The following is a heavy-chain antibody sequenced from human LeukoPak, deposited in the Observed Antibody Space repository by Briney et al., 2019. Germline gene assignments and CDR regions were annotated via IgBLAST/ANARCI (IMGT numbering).Heavy chain of an antibody. V-gene: IGHV3-30*18. D-gene: IGHD1-26*01. Sequence: GGSLRLSCAASRFTFSSYDMHWVRQAPGKGLEWVALISYDGSNKYYADSVKGRFTISRDNSNNTLYLQMNSLGAEDTAVYYCAKVLVGATEFPYWGQGTLVTVSS. J-gene: IGHJ4*02. CDR3: AKVLVGATEFPY. CDR2: ISYDGSNK. CDR1: RFTFSSYD.